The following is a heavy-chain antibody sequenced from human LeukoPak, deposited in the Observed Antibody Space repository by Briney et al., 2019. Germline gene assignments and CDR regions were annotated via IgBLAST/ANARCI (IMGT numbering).Heavy chain of an antibody. V-gene: IGHV4-61*02. CDR1: GGSISSGSYY. CDR2: IYTSGST. J-gene: IGHJ4*02. CDR3: ARGSVGATGFDY. D-gene: IGHD1-26*01. Sequence: PSETLSLTCTVSGGSISSGSYYWSWIRQPAGKGLEWIGRIYTSGSTNYNPSLKSRVTISVDTSKNQSSLKLSSVTAADTAVYYCARGSVGATGFDYWGQGTLVTVSS.